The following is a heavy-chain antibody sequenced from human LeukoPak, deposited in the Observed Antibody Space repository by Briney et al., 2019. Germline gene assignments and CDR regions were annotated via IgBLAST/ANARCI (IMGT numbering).Heavy chain of an antibody. CDR2: IYSGGTT. Sequence: PGGSLRLSCAASGFTVSSNYMSWVRQAPGKGLEWVSLIYSGGTTYYADSVKGRFTISRDNSKNTLYLQMNSLRAEDTAVYYYAKDTYYYDSSGDGGAAFDIWGQGTMDTVSS. D-gene: IGHD3-22*01. CDR3: AKDTYYYDSSGDGGAAFDI. J-gene: IGHJ3*02. CDR1: GFTVSSNY. V-gene: IGHV3-66*01.